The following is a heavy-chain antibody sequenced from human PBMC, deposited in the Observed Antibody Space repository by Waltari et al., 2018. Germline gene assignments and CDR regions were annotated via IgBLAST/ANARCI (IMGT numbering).Heavy chain of an antibody. D-gene: IGHD3-10*01. J-gene: IGHJ6*03. V-gene: IGHV4-34*01. CDR2: INHSGST. CDR1: GGSFSGYY. CDR3: ARGAYGSGSYYNHPHYYYYYYMDV. Sequence: QVQLQQWGAGLLKPSETLSLTCAVYGGSFSGYYWSWIRQPPGKGLEWIGEINHSGSTNYNPSLKGRVTISVDTSKNQFSLKLSSVTAADTAVYYCARGAYGSGSYYNHPHYYYYYYMDVWGKGTTVTVSS.